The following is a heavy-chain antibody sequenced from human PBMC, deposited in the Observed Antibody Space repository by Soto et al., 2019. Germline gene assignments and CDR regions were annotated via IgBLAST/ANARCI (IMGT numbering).Heavy chain of an antibody. CDR2: IIPIFGTA. CDR3: ASGSGSYYNDY. V-gene: IGHV1-69*13. Sequence: ASVKVSCKASGGTFSSYAISWVRQAPGQGLEWMGGIIPIFGTANYAQKFQGRVKITADESTSTAYMELSSLRSEDTAVYYCASGSGSYYNDYWGQGTLVTVSS. CDR1: GGTFSSYA. D-gene: IGHD3-10*01. J-gene: IGHJ4*02.